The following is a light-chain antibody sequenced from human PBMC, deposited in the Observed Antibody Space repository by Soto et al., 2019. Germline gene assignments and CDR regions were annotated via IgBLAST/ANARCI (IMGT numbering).Light chain of an antibody. J-gene: IGKJ4*01. CDR1: PGISNY. Sequence: DIQMTQSPSSLSASVGDRVTITCRASPGISNYLAWYQQKPWKVPKLLIYAASTLQSGVPSRFSGSGSGTDFTLTISSLQPEDVATYYGQKYNSAPPLTFGGGTKVDIK. V-gene: IGKV1-27*01. CDR2: AAS. CDR3: QKYNSAPPLT.